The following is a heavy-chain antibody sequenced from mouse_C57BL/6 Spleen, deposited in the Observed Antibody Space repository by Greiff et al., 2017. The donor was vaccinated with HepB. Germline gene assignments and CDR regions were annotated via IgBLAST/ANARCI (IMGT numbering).Heavy chain of an antibody. CDR3: ASPTGTRFFAY. CDR2: IHPNSGST. J-gene: IGHJ3*01. D-gene: IGHD4-1*02. CDR1: GYTFTSYW. Sequence: QVHVKQPGAELVKPGASVKLSCKASGYTFTSYWMHWVKQRPGQGLEWIGMIHPNSGSTNYNEKFKSKATLTVDKSSSTAYMQLSSLTSEDSAVYYCASPTGTRFFAYWGQGTLVTVSA. V-gene: IGHV1-64*01.